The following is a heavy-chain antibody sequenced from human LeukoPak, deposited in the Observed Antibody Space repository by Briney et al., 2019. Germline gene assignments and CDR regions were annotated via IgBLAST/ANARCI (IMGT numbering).Heavy chain of an antibody. D-gene: IGHD3-10*01. CDR1: GFIFHDYA. Sequence: GGSLRLSCAASGFIFHDYAMHWVRQVPGKGPEWVSGISWNSGSLGYADSVKGRFTISRDNAKNSLYLQMNSLRAEDTALYYCAKALYGSDMDVWGQGTTVTVSS. CDR3: AKALYGSDMDV. V-gene: IGHV3-9*01. J-gene: IGHJ6*02. CDR2: ISWNSGSL.